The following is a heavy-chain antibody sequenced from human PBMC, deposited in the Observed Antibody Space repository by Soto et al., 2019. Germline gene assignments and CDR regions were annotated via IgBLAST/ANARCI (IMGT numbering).Heavy chain of an antibody. CDR1: GGAISRYY. V-gene: IGHV4-59*08. J-gene: IGHJ5*02. CDR2: IYYSGST. CDR3: ARPVDCSSTSCSNWFDP. D-gene: IGHD2-2*01. Sequence: QVQLQESGPGLVKASETRSLTCTVAGGAISRYYWSWIRQPPGKGLEWIGYIYYSGSTNYNPSLKSRVTISVDTSKNQFSLKLSSVTAADTAVYYCARPVDCSSTSCSNWFDPWGQGTLVTVSS.